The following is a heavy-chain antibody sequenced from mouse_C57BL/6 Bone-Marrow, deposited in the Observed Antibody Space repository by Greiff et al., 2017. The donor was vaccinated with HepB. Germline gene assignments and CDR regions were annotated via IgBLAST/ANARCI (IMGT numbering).Heavy chain of an antibody. CDR3: ASYYGSSYFDY. V-gene: IGHV3-3*01. Sequence: EVQLQQSGPSLVRPSQTLSLTCTVTGFSINSDCYWIWIRQFPGNKLEYIGYTFYSGITYYNPSLESRTYITRDTSKNQFSLKLSSVTTEDTATYYCASYYGSSYFDYWGQGTTLTVSS. CDR1: GFSINSDCY. CDR2: TFYSGIT. D-gene: IGHD1-1*01. J-gene: IGHJ2*01.